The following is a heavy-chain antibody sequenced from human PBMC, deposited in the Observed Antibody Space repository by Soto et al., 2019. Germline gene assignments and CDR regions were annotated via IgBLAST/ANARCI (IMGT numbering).Heavy chain of an antibody. D-gene: IGHD6-6*01. V-gene: IGHV3-23*03. Sequence: GGSLRLSCVASGFTFSNYGMNWDRQAPGKGLEWVSLIQSGGPTYYADSVKGRFTISRDNSKNTLYLQMNSLRAEDTAVYYCAKDKLSKLVGFFDYWGQGTLVTVSS. CDR3: AKDKLSKLVGFFDY. CDR2: IQSGGPT. CDR1: GFTFSNYG. J-gene: IGHJ4*02.